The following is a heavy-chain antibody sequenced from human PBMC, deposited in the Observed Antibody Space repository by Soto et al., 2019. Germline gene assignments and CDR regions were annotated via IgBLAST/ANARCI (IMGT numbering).Heavy chain of an antibody. J-gene: IGHJ5*02. CDR3: ARGLPYSSSWQSPYNWFDP. CDR2: IYPGDSDT. V-gene: IGHV5-51*01. CDR1: GYSFTSYW. D-gene: IGHD6-13*01. Sequence: GESLKISCKGSGYSFTSYWIGWVRQMPGKGLEWMGIIYPGDSDTTYSPSFQGQVTISADKSISTAYLQWSSLKASDTAMYYCARGLPYSSSWQSPYNWFDPWGQGTLVTVSS.